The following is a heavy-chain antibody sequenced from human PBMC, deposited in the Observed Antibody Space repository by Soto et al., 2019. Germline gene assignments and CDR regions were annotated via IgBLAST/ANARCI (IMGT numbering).Heavy chain of an antibody. J-gene: IGHJ6*02. CDR3: ASPELWFGELYPTSRYGMDV. CDR1: GYTFTSYD. V-gene: IGHV1-69*13. CDR2: MNPNSGTA. D-gene: IGHD3-10*01. Sequence: GASVKVSCKASGYTFTSYDINWVRQATGQGLEWMGWMNPNSGTANYAQKFQGRVTITADESTSTAYMELSSLRSEDTAVYYCASPELWFGELYPTSRYGMDVWGQGTTVTVSS.